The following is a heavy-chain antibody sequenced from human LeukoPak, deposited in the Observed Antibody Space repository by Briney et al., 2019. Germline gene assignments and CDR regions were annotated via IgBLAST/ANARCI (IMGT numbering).Heavy chain of an antibody. V-gene: IGHV3-33*03. D-gene: IGHD5-12*01. J-gene: IGHJ4*02. CDR3: AKGLFSAFDKYLDS. CDR1: GFTFSSYG. CDR2: IWYDGSNK. Sequence: GRSLRLSCAASGFTFSSYGMHWVRQAPGKGLEWVAVIWYDGSNKYYAESVRGRFTITRDNAKNSLFLQMDSLRVEDTAIYYCAKGLFSAFDKYLDSWGQGTLVTVSS.